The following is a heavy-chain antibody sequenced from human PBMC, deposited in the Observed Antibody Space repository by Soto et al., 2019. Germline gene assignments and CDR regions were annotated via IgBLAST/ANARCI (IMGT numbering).Heavy chain of an antibody. CDR2: IIPIFGTA. CDR1: GGTFSSYA. CDR3: ARDQRFLEWLSNYYYYGMDV. D-gene: IGHD3-3*01. Sequence: QVQLVQSGAEVKKPGSSVKVSCKASGGTFSSYAISWVRQAPGQGLEWMGGIIPIFGTANYAQKFQGRVTITADKSTSTAYMELSSLRSEDTAVYYCARDQRFLEWLSNYYYYGMDVWGQGTTVTVSS. V-gene: IGHV1-69*06. J-gene: IGHJ6*02.